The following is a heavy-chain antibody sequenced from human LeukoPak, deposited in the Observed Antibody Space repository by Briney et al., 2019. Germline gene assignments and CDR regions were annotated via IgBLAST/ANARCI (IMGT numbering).Heavy chain of an antibody. CDR3: ARYSPYYYYGMDV. CDR1: GFTFSSYG. V-gene: IGHV3-30*02. D-gene: IGHD2-15*01. Sequence: GGSLRLSCAASGFTFSSYGMHWVRQTPDKGLERVAFIRYDGSNKYYADSVKGRFTISRDNSKNTLYLQMNSLRAEDTAVYYCARYSPYYYYGMDVWGQGTTVTVSS. CDR2: IRYDGSNK. J-gene: IGHJ6*02.